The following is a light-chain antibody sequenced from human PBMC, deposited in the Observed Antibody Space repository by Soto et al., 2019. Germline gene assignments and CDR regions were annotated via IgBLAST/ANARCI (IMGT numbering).Light chain of an antibody. V-gene: IGKV3-11*01. CDR2: DAS. CDR1: QSVYTY. J-gene: IGKJ3*01. Sequence: EIVLTQSPATLSLSPGESATLSCRASQSVYTYLAWYQQRPGQAPRLLIYDASHRATGTPARFGGSGPGTVFHLTIRSLEPEDFAVYYCQQRSNWPRNFGPGTKVDVK. CDR3: QQRSNWPRN.